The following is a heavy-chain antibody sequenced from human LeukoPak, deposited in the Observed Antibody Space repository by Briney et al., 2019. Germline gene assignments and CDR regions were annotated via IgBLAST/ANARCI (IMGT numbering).Heavy chain of an antibody. Sequence: GGSLRLSCAASGFTFSSYSMNWARRAPGKGLEWVSSISSSSSYIYYADSVKGRFTISRDNAKNSLYLQMNSLRAEDTAVYYCARAPVSLMALGYYYYMDVWGKGTTVTVSS. CDR3: ARAPVSLMALGYYYYMDV. D-gene: IGHD3-10*01. J-gene: IGHJ6*03. CDR1: GFTFSSYS. V-gene: IGHV3-21*01. CDR2: ISSSSSYI.